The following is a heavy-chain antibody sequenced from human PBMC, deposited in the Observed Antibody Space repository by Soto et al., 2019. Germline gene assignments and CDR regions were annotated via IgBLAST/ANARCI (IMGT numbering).Heavy chain of an antibody. CDR2: IIPFFGTS. CDR3: ARGHAFGGNSEAYDI. J-gene: IGHJ3*02. CDR1: GGNFRSES. D-gene: IGHD2-21*02. Sequence: QVHLVQSGAEVKKPGSSVKVSCKASGGNFRSESINWVRQAPGQGLEWMGGIIPFFGTSDYAQKFQGRLTSTADESTTTAYMELSSLRSQDTAAYYCARGHAFGGNSEAYDIWGQGTMVIVSS. V-gene: IGHV1-69*12.